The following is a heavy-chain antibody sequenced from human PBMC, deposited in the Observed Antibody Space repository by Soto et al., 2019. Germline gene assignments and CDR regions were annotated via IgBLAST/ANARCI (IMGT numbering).Heavy chain of an antibody. CDR1: VFTFSTYA. CDR3: AKGRDAPEYFQH. Sequence: EVQLLESGGGLVQPGGSLRLSGAASVFTFSTYAMSWVRQAPGKGLEWVSLITASGSTTYYADSVKGRFTISRDSSKNTLDLQMNSLRAEDRAVYYCAKGRDAPEYFQHWGLGTLVTVSS. CDR2: ITASGSTT. J-gene: IGHJ1*01. V-gene: IGHV3-23*01. D-gene: IGHD2-21*02.